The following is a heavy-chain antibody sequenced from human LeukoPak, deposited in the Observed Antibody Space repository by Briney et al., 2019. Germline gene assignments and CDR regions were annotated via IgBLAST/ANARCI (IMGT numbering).Heavy chain of an antibody. CDR1: GGSISSGSYY. CDR3: ARDRKWLSTMGIDP. J-gene: IGHJ5*02. D-gene: IGHD3-22*01. V-gene: IGHV4-61*02. Sequence: SETLSLTCTVSGGSISSGSYYWSWIRQPAGKGLEWIGRIYTSGSTNYNPSLKSRVTISVDTSKNQFSLKLSSVTAADTAVYYCARDRKWLSTMGIDPWGQGTLVTVSS. CDR2: IYTSGST.